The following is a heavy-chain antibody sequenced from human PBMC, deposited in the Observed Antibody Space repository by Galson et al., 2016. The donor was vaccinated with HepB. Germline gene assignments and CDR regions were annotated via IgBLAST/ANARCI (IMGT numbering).Heavy chain of an antibody. D-gene: IGHD1-1*01. Sequence: SVKVSCKASGYSFSSYGFSWVRQAPGQAPGQGLEWMGWISAYNGNTRYAQKLQDRVTLTTDTSTSTVYMELRSLRSDDTAVYYCARDATSRATHATFYMWGQGTVVTVSS. V-gene: IGHV1-18*01. CDR2: ISAYNGNT. CDR1: GYSFSSYG. J-gene: IGHJ3*02. CDR3: ARDATSRATHATFYM.